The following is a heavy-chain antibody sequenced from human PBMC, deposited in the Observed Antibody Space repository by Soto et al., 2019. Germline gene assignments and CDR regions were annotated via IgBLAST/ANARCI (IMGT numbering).Heavy chain of an antibody. Sequence: AVKVSCKASGHTFGRFTINWVRQAPGQGLEWMGGIKPISDTTTYAQRFQGRVTFTADASTSTVYMELSSLRSEDTAMYYCARDPSTVNKLIGVWFDPWGQGTLVTVSS. CDR1: GHTFGRFT. J-gene: IGHJ5*02. V-gene: IGHV1-69*13. D-gene: IGHD4-4*01. CDR2: IKPISDTT. CDR3: ARDPSTVNKLIGVWFDP.